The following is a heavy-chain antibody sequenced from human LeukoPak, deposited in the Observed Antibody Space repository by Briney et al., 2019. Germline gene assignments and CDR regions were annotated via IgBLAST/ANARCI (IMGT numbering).Heavy chain of an antibody. CDR2: INPNSGGT. D-gene: IGHD3-10*01. Sequence: GASVKVSCKASGYTFTSYAMNWVRRAPGQGLEWMGWINPNSGGTNYAQKFQGRVTMTRDTSISTAYMELSRLRSDDTAVYYCAREDYYGSGSYYWGQGTLVTVSS. CDR3: AREDYYGSGSYY. CDR1: GYTFTSYA. V-gene: IGHV1-2*02. J-gene: IGHJ4*02.